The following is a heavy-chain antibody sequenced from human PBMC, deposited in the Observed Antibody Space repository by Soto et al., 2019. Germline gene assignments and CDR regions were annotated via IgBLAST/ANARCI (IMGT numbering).Heavy chain of an antibody. CDR2: VSSSGTTI. V-gene: IGHV3-11*01. CDR3: ARVRGIEYRNSWGDQ. Sequence: QAHLVESGVGLVKPGGSLRLSCVASGFTFSDFYMGWIRESPGKGLEWLSHVSSSGTTIYYEVTVKGRFTISRDNAKNSVYLQMNSLRVEDTAVYYCARVRGIEYRNSWGDQWGQGTLVTVSS. CDR1: GFTFSDFY. J-gene: IGHJ4*02. D-gene: IGHD6-6*01.